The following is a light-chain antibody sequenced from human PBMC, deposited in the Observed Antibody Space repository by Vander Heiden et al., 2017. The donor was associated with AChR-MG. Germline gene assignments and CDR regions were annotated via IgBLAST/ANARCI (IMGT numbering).Light chain of an antibody. Sequence: EIVLTQSPSTLSLSPGERATLSCRASQSVSSSYLAWYQQKPGQAPRLLSYGASSRATGSPDRFSGSGSGTDFTLTISRLEPEDLAVYYCQQYGRTFGQGTKVEIK. J-gene: IGKJ1*01. CDR1: QSVSSSY. CDR2: GAS. CDR3: QQYGRT. V-gene: IGKV3-20*01.